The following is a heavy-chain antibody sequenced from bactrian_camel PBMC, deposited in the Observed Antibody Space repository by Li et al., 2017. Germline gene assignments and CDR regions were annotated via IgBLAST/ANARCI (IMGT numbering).Heavy chain of an antibody. J-gene: IGHJ4*01. V-gene: IGHV3S40*01. CDR3: AASHSFILTPRFYRLESSDYPY. CDR1: GFTFSNYD. Sequence: VQLVESGGGLVQPGESLKLSCAASGFTFSNYDMMWVRQAPGKGLEWVSTIKADTTETFYLPAVEGRFTISKDNAENSLFLQMSNLKPEDTAMYYCAASHSFILTPRFYRLESSDYPYRGQGTQVTVS. D-gene: IGHD4*01. CDR2: IKADTTET.